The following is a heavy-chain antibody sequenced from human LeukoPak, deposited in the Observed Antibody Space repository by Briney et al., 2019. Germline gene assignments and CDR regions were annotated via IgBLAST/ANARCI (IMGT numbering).Heavy chain of an antibody. CDR3: ARVVYDSSGYYSFDY. V-gene: IGHV4-34*01. CDR2: INHSGST. CDR1: GGSFSGYY. Sequence: SETLSLTCAVYGGSFSGYYWSWIRQPPGKGLEWIGEINHSGSTNYNPSLKSRVTISVDTSKNQFSLKLSSVTAADTAVYYCARVVYDSSGYYSFDYWGQGTLVTVSS. J-gene: IGHJ4*02. D-gene: IGHD3-22*01.